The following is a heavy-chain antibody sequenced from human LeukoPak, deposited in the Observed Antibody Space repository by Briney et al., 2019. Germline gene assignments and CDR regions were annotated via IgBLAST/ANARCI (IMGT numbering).Heavy chain of an antibody. V-gene: IGHV3-30*03. D-gene: IGHD3-10*01. CDR1: GFTFSSYG. CDR2: ISYDGSNK. Sequence: GRSLRLSCAASGFTFSSYGMHWVRQAPGKGLEWVAVISYDGSNKYYADSVKGRFTISRDNSKNTLYLQMNSLRAEDTAVYYCARLDGKGRGGVFAYYYYYMDVWGKGTTVTVSS. CDR3: ARLDGKGRGGVFAYYYYYMDV. J-gene: IGHJ6*03.